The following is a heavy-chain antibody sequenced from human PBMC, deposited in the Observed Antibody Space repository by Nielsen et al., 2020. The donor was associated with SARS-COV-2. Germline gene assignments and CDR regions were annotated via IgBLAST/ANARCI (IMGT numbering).Heavy chain of an antibody. Sequence: SETLSLTCTVSGGSISSSNYYWGWIRQPSGQGLEYIGSIYYSGSAYYNPSLKSRVTISVDTSKNQFSLKLSSVTAADTAVYYCARIVWCSSTSCLYFDYWGQGTLVTVSS. V-gene: IGHV4-39*01. CDR2: IYYSGSA. D-gene: IGHD2-2*01. CDR1: GGSISSSNYY. CDR3: ARIVWCSSTSCLYFDY. J-gene: IGHJ4*02.